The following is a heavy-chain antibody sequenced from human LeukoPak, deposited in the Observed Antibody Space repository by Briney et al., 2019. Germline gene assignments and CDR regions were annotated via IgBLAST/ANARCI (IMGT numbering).Heavy chain of an antibody. D-gene: IGHD2-21*01. Sequence: ASVKVSCKASGYTFTDYYVQWVRQAPGQGLEWMGWINPNTGGTKYAQNFQGRVTMTRDTSISTAYMELSRLRSDDTAVFYCARDEELGIKGQNWFDPWGQGTLVTVSS. CDR1: GYTFTDYY. V-gene: IGHV1-2*02. CDR2: INPNTGGT. J-gene: IGHJ5*02. CDR3: ARDEELGIKGQNWFDP.